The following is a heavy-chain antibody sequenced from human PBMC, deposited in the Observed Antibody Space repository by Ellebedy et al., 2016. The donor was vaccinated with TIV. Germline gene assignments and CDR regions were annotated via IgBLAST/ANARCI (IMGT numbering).Heavy chain of an antibody. CDR3: ARDANDAFDH. V-gene: IGHV1-46*01. Sequence: ASVKVSCXASGYTFTTYYINWVRQAPGQVFEWMGIIDPDGVTTRYAQKFQGRITITRDTSTGTFYIELSSLRSEDTALYYCARDANDAFDHWGQGTLVSVSS. J-gene: IGHJ4*02. CDR1: GYTFTTYY. D-gene: IGHD1-1*01. CDR2: IDPDGVTT.